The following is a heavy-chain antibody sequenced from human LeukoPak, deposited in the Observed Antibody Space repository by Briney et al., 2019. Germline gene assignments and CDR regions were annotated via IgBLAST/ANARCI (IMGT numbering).Heavy chain of an antibody. D-gene: IGHD3-22*01. V-gene: IGHV1-69*06. CDR1: GGTFSSYA. CDR3: ASHIDYYDSSGYHYY. Sequence: GASVKVSCKASGGTFSSYAISWVRQAPGQGLEWMGGIIPIFGTANYAQKFQGRVTITADKSTSTAYMELSSLRSEDTAVYYCASHIDYYDSSGYHYYWGQGTLVTVSS. CDR2: IIPIFGTA. J-gene: IGHJ4*02.